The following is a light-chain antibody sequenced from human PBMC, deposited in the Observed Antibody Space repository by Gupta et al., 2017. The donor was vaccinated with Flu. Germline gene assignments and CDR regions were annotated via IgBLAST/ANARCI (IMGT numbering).Light chain of an antibody. Sequence: FMLTQPHSVSESPGKTVTLSCPRRSGNIASNYVQWYRQRPGNAPSAVIYEDSQRPSGVPDRFSGSIDSASNSASPTIAGLETEDDGDYYRQSYDGTNQWVFGGGTKLTVL. J-gene: IGLJ3*02. V-gene: IGLV6-57*03. CDR2: EDS. CDR3: QSYDGTNQWV. CDR1: SGNIASNY.